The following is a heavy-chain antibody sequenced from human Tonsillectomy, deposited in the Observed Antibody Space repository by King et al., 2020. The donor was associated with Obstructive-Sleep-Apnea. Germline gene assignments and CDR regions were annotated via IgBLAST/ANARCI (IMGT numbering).Heavy chain of an antibody. Sequence: QLQESGPGLVKPSETLSLTCTVSGGSISSSSYYWGWIRQPPGKGLEWIGSIYYSGSTYYNPSLKSRVTISVDTAKNQVSLKLSSVTAADTAVYYCARGEYYYGSGSFHYWGQGTLVTVSS. CDR2: IYYSGST. CDR3: ARGEYYYGSGSFHY. CDR1: GGSISSSSYY. D-gene: IGHD3-10*01. J-gene: IGHJ4*02. V-gene: IGHV4-39*07.